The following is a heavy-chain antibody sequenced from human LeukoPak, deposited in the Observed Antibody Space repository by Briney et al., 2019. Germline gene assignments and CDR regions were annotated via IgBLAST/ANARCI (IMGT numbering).Heavy chain of an antibody. J-gene: IGHJ4*02. CDR1: GFTFSTYA. D-gene: IGHD6-19*01. CDR2: ISVSGGST. V-gene: IGHV3-23*01. CDR3: AKDGPQWLVSY. Sequence: GGSLRLSCAASGFTFSTYAVSCVRQAPGEGLEWVSAISVSGGSTYYADSVKGRFTIYRDNSKNTLYLQMNSLRAEDTAVYYCAKDGPQWLVSYWGQGTLVTESS.